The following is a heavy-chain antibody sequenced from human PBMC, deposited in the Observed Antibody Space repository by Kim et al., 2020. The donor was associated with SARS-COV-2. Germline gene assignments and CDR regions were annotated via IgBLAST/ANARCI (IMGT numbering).Heavy chain of an antibody. V-gene: IGHV3-9*01. CDR3: AKVVPPKQWLFPWFDP. CDR1: GFTFDDYA. D-gene: IGHD6-19*01. J-gene: IGHJ5*02. Sequence: GGSLRLSCAASGFTFDDYAMHWVRQAPGKGLEWVSGISWNSGSIGYADSVKGRFTISRDNAKNSLYLQMNSLRAEDTALYYCAKVVPPKQWLFPWFDPWGQGTLVTVSS. CDR2: ISWNSGSI.